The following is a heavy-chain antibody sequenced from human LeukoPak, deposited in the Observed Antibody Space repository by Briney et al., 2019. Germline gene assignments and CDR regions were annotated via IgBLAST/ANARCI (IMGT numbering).Heavy chain of an antibody. Sequence: GGSLRLSCAASGFTFSSYGMHWVRQAPGKGLEWVAVIWYDGSNKYYADSVKGRFTISRDNSKNTLYLQMNSLRAEDTAVYYCATDDDSSGYYPDYWGQGTLVTVSS. J-gene: IGHJ4*02. CDR3: ATDDDSSGYYPDY. CDR2: IWYDGSNK. CDR1: GFTFSSYG. D-gene: IGHD3-22*01. V-gene: IGHV3-33*01.